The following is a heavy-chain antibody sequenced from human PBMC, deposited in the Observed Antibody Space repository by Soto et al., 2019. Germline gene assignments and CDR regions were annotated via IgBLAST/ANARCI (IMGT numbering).Heavy chain of an antibody. J-gene: IGHJ5*02. CDR1: GYTFTSYG. Sequence: QVQLVQSGAEVKKPGASVKVSCKASGYTFTSYGISWVRQAPGQGLEWMGWISAYNGNTNYARWLQDRVTMTTDTATSTASMELRGLRSDDTAVYYCARASGSSYWFDPWGQGTLVTVSS. V-gene: IGHV1-18*01. D-gene: IGHD1-26*01. CDR2: ISAYNGNT. CDR3: ARASGSSYWFDP.